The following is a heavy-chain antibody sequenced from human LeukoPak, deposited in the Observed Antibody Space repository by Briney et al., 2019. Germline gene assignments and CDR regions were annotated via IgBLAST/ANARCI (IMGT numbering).Heavy chain of an antibody. CDR1: GGSFSGYY. V-gene: IGHV4-34*01. Sequence: SETLSLTCAVYGGSFSGYYWTWIRQPPGKGLEWIGEINHSGSTNYNPSLKSRVTISVDTSKNQFSLKLSSVTAADTAVYYCAREARRYSSGWYSPYYYGMDVWGQGTTVTVSS. CDR2: INHSGST. D-gene: IGHD6-19*01. J-gene: IGHJ6*02. CDR3: AREARRYSSGWYSPYYYGMDV.